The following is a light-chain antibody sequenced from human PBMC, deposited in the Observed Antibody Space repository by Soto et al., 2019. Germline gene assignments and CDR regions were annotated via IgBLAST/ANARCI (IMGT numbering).Light chain of an antibody. CDR3: QYYGRTGT. Sequence: EIVLTQSPATLSLSPGERATLSFRASQSVSSYLAWYEQKPGQAPRLLIYDASNRATGIPARFSGSGSGTDFTLTISSLEPEDFAVYYCQYYGRTGTFGQGTKV. J-gene: IGKJ1*01. V-gene: IGKV3-11*01. CDR2: DAS. CDR1: QSVSSY.